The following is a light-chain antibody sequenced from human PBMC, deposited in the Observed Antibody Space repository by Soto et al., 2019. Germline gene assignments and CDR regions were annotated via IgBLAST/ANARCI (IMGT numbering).Light chain of an antibody. J-gene: IGKJ3*01. V-gene: IGKV3-15*01. CDR2: GAS. CDR3: QQYNNWPST. CDR1: QSVSSN. Sequence: EIVMTQSPATLSVSPGERVTLSCRASQSVSSNLAWYQQKPGQAPRLLIYGASTRATGIPARFSGSGSGTEFTLTISSLQSEDFAVYYCQQYNNWPSTFGPGTKVDIK.